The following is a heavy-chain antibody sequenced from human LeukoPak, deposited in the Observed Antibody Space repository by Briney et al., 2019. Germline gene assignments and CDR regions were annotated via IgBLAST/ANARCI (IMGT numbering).Heavy chain of an antibody. CDR2: IYYSGST. V-gene: IGHV4-39*01. D-gene: IGHD2-2*01. CDR3: ALGSSSSTGFDP. J-gene: IGHJ5*02. Sequence: SETLSLTCTVSGGSISSSSYYWGWIRQPPGKGLEWIRSIYYSGSTYYNPSLKSRVTISVDTSKNQFSLKLSSVTAADTAVYYCALGSSSSTGFDPWGQGTLVTVSS. CDR1: GGSISSSSYY.